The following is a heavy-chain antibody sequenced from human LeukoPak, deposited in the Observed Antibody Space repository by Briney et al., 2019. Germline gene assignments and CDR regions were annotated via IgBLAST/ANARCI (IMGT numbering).Heavy chain of an antibody. Sequence: GGTLRLSCAASGFTFSNHWMHWVRQAPGKGLVWVSNIYGDGSITKYADSVKGRFTISRDNTKNTLYLQMNSLRAEDTAVYYCARPGNTGAFDIWGLGTMVTVSS. J-gene: IGHJ3*02. CDR3: ARPGNTGAFDI. V-gene: IGHV3-74*03. CDR2: IYGDGSIT. D-gene: IGHD3-10*01. CDR1: GFTFSNHW.